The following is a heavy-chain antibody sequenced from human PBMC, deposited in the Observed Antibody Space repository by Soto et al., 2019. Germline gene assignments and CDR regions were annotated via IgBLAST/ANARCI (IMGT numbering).Heavy chain of an antibody. CDR2: INPNSGGT. CDR1: GYTFTGYY. V-gene: IGHV1-2*02. D-gene: IGHD5-12*01. CDR3: ARDPDGYFNFDY. J-gene: IGHJ4*02. Sequence: WASVKVSCKASGYTFTGYYMHWVRQAPGQGLEWMGWINPNSGGTNYAQKFQGRVTMTRDTSISTAYMELSRLRSDDTAVYYCARDPDGYFNFDYWGQGTLVTVSS.